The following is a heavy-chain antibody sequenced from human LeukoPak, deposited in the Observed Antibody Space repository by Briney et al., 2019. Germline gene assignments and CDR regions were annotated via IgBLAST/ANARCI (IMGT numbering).Heavy chain of an antibody. D-gene: IGHD3-22*01. Sequence: GGSLRLSCAVSGFTFSTSWMAWVRQVPGKGLEWVGHINQDGSFADYVDSVKGRFSISRGNAKNSLYLQMNSLRAEDTAVYYCARVGLGDSSGGDFDYWGQGTLVTVSS. CDR2: INQDGSFA. V-gene: IGHV3-7*01. J-gene: IGHJ4*02. CDR3: ARVGLGDSSGGDFDY. CDR1: GFTFSTSW.